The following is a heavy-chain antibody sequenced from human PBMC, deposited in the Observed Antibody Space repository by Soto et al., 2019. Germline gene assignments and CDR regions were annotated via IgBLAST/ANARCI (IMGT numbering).Heavy chain of an antibody. CDR3: AHTYYYDRSGYYLYYFDY. Sequence: QITLKESGPTLVKPTQTLTLTCTFSGFSLSTSGVGVGWIRQPPGKALEWLALIYWDDDKRYSPSLKSRLTITKDTSKNQVVLTMTNMDPVDTATYYCAHTYYYDRSGYYLYYFDYWGQGTLVTVSS. CDR2: IYWDDDK. V-gene: IGHV2-5*02. CDR1: GFSLSTSGVG. J-gene: IGHJ4*02. D-gene: IGHD3-22*01.